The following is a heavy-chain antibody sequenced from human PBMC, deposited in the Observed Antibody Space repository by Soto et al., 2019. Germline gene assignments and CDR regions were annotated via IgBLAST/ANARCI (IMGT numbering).Heavy chain of an antibody. D-gene: IGHD1-1*01. CDR1: GYTFTSYD. Sequence: QVQLVQSGAEVKKPGASVKVSCKASGYTFTSYDINWVRQATGQGLEWMGWMNPNSGNTGYAQKFKGRVTMTRNTSITTAYTALSSLISEDTAVYYCAREMTTRGMEVWGQGTTVTVSS. CDR3: AREMTTRGMEV. V-gene: IGHV1-8*01. J-gene: IGHJ6*02. CDR2: MNPNSGNT.